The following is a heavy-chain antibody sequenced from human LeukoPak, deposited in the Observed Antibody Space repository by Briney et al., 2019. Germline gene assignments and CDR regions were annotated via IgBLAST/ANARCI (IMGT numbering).Heavy chain of an antibody. CDR3: ARGISLLLQGPYGMDV. D-gene: IGHD2-15*01. CDR1: GYTFTIYG. Sequence: GASVTVSRKSSGYTFTIYGISWVRQAPGQGGEWVGGISAYNGNTNYAQKLQGRVTMTTDTSTSTAYMELRSLRSDGTAVYYCARGISLLLQGPYGMDVWGQGTTVTVYS. V-gene: IGHV1-18*01. CDR2: ISAYNGNT. J-gene: IGHJ6*02.